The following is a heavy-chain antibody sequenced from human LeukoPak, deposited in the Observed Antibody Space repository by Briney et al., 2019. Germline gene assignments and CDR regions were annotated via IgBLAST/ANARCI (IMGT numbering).Heavy chain of an antibody. CDR2: TSHSGST. Sequence: SETLSLTCAVSGYSISSGFYWGWIRQPPGKGLEWIGSTSHSGSTSYNPSLKSRVTISVDTSKNQFSLKLSSVTAADTAVYYCARSFWSGYYAFDYWGQGTLVTVSS. V-gene: IGHV4-38-2*01. D-gene: IGHD3-3*01. CDR1: GYSISSGFY. J-gene: IGHJ4*02. CDR3: ARSFWSGYYAFDY.